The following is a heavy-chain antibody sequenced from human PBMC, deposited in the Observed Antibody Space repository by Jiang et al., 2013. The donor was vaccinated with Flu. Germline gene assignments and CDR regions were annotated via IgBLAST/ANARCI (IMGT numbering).Heavy chain of an antibody. D-gene: IGHD2-2*01. CDR1: GFTFSGSA. CDR2: IRNKANSYAT. V-gene: IGHV3-73*01. CDR3: TRHHDGFVVVVPAAIQEVFDY. J-gene: IGHJ4*02. Sequence: VQLLESGGGLVQPGGSLKLSCAASGFTFSGSAMHWVRQASGKGLEWVGRIRNKANSYATAYAASVKGRFTISRDDSKNTAYLQMNSLKTEDTAVYYCTRHHDGFVVVVPAAIQEVFDYWGQGTLVTVSS.